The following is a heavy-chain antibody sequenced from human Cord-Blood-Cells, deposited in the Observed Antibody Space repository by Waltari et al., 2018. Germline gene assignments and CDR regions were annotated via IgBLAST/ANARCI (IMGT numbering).Heavy chain of an antibody. J-gene: IGHJ6*02. CDR1: GGSISSGDYY. V-gene: IGHV4-30-4*08. CDR2: IYYSGST. Sequence: QVQLQESGPGLVKPSQTLSPTCTVSGGSISSGDYYWSGIRQPPGQGLEWIGYIYYSGSTYYNPSLKSRVTISVDTSKNQFSLKLSSVTAADTAVYYCARGPDFEYSSSYYYYGMDVWGQGTTVTVSS. D-gene: IGHD6-6*01. CDR3: ARGPDFEYSSSYYYYGMDV.